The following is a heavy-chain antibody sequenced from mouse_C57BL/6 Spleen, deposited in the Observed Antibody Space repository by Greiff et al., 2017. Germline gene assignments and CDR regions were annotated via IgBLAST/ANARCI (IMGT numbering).Heavy chain of an antibody. D-gene: IGHD3-1*01. CDR3: ARGATD. CDR1: GYTFTSYW. Sequence: QVQLQQSGAELVKPGASVKLSCKASGYTFTSYWMQWVKQRPGQGLEWIGEIDPSDSYTNYNQKFKGKATLTVDTSSSTAYMQLSSLTSEDSAVYYCARGATDWGQGTSVTVSS. CDR2: IDPSDSYT. V-gene: IGHV1-50*01. J-gene: IGHJ4*01.